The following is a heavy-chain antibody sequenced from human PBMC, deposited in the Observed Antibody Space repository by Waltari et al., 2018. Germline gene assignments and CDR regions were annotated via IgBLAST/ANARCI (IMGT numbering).Heavy chain of an antibody. Sequence: QLQLQESGPGLLKPSETLSLTCTVSGASISSRTDYWGWIRQSAGEGLEWIGSVSKSGSTNYNPSLRSRVTISVDTFKNQFSLEVNSVTAADTAIYYCWRRNGNYVFIEDWGQGTLVTVSS. CDR2: VSKSGST. V-gene: IGHV4-39*01. J-gene: IGHJ4*02. CDR1: GASISSRTDY. D-gene: IGHD3-16*01. CDR3: WRRNGNYVFIED.